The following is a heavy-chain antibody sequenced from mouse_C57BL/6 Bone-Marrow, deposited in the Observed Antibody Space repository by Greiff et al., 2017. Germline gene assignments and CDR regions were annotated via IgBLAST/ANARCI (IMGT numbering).Heavy chain of an antibody. J-gene: IGHJ4*01. D-gene: IGHD2-12*01. CDR1: GFSFNTYA. CDR2: IRSKSNNYAT. V-gene: IGHV10-1*01. Sequence: EVHLVESGGGLVQPKGSLKLSCAASGFSFNTYAMNWVRQAPGKGLEWVARIRSKSNNYATYYADSVKDRFTITRDDSESMLYLQMNNLKTEDTAMYYCVRHVGFTTNYAMDYWGQGTSVTVSS. CDR3: VRHVGFTTNYAMDY.